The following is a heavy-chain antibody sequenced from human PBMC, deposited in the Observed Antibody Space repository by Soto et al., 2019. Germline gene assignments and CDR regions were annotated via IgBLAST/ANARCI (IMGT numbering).Heavy chain of an antibody. CDR2: INPNSGGT. D-gene: IGHD4-17*01. Sequence: GASVKVSCKASGYTFTGYYMHWVRQAPGQGLEWMGWINPNSGGTNYAQKFQGRVTMTRDTSISTAYMELSRLRSDDTAVYYCAREPGGSMTTVTSSPGGMVYWGQGTLVTVSS. CDR3: AREPGGSMTTVTSSPGGMVY. V-gene: IGHV1-2*02. J-gene: IGHJ4*02. CDR1: GYTFTGYY.